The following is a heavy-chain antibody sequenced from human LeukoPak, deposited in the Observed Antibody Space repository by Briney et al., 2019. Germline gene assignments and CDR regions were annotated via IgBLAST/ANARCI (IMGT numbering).Heavy chain of an antibody. CDR3: AKNSERFLEWLVDY. CDR1: GFTFSSYA. V-gene: IGHV3-23*01. J-gene: IGHJ4*02. D-gene: IGHD3-3*01. CDR2: ISGSGGST. Sequence: GGSLRLSCAASGFTFSSYAMSWVRQAPGKGLEWVSAISGSGGSTYYADSVKGRFTISRDNSKNTLYLQMNSLRAEDTAVYYCAKNSERFLEWLVDYWGQGTLVTVSS.